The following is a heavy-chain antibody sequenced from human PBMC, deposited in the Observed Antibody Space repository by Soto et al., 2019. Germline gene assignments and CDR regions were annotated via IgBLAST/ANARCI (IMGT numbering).Heavy chain of an antibody. CDR2: ISAYNGHT. J-gene: IGHJ4*02. CDR3: AILPFTMITFGRVIEEPFDS. CDR1: GCTFTSYG. V-gene: IGHV1-18*01. D-gene: IGHD3-16*02. Sequence: GASVKVSCKASGCTFTSYGISWLQRAPPQEIEWIGWISAYNGHTNYAQKLQGRVTMTTDTSTSTDYMEPRSLRSDDTAVYSCAILPFTMITFGRVIEEPFDSWGQGTLVTVSS.